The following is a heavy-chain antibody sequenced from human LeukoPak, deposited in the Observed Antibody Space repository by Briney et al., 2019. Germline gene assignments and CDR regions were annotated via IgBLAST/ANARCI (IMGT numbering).Heavy chain of an antibody. J-gene: IGHJ4*02. D-gene: IGHD3-22*01. CDR3: AKRGVVIRVILVGFHKEAYYFDS. Sequence: GGSLRLSCAVSGITLSNYGMSWVRQAPGKGLEWVAGISDSGGRTNYADSVKGRFTISRDNPKNTLYLQMNSLRAEDTAVYFCAKRGVVIRVILVGFHKEAYYFDSWGKGALVTVSS. V-gene: IGHV3-23*01. CDR1: GITLSNYG. CDR2: ISDSGGRT.